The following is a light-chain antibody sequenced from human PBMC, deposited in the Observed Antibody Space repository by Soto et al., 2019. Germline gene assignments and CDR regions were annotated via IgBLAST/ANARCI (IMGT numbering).Light chain of an antibody. CDR1: SSNIRAGYD. J-gene: IGLJ2*01. V-gene: IGLV1-40*01. Sequence: QSVPTQPPSVSVAPGQRGTISCTGSSSNIRAGYDVHWYQQLPGTAPKLLIYGNSNRPSGVPDRFSGSKSGTSASLAITGLQAEDEADYYCQSYDSSLSGSVVFGGGTKLTVL. CDR2: GNS. CDR3: QSYDSSLSGSVV.